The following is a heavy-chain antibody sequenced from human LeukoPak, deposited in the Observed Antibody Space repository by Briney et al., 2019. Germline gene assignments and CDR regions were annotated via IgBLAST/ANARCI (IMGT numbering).Heavy chain of an antibody. Sequence: GSLRLSCSASGFTFSSHWMSWVRQAPGKGLEWVANIKQDGSEKYYVDSVKGRFTISRDNAKNSLYLQMNSLRAEDTAVYYCARVIAGDTMVRGVIISHGMDVWGQGTTVTVSS. J-gene: IGHJ6*02. CDR3: ARVIAGDTMVRGVIISHGMDV. CDR1: GFTFSSHW. V-gene: IGHV3-7*01. D-gene: IGHD3-10*01. CDR2: IKQDGSEK.